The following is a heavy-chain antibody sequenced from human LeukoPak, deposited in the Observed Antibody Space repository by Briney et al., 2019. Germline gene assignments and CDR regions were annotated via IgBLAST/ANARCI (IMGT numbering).Heavy chain of an antibody. Sequence: PSETLSLTCTVSGGSISSYYWSWIRQPPGKGLEWIGYIYYSGSTNYNPSLKSRVTISVDTSKDQFSLKLSSVTAADTAVYYCARTNWSGYYLDAFDIWGQGTMVTVSS. CDR3: ARTNWSGYYLDAFDI. CDR1: GGSISSYY. CDR2: IYYSGST. J-gene: IGHJ3*02. D-gene: IGHD3-3*01. V-gene: IGHV4-59*01.